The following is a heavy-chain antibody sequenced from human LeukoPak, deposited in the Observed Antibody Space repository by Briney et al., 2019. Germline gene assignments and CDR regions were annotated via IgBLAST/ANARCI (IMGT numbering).Heavy chain of an antibody. Sequence: ASVKVSCKASGYTFTSYAMSWVRQAPGQGLEWMGWINTNTGNPTYAQGFTGRFVFSLDTSVNTAYLQISSLKAEDTAVYYCARVSAPGSGSYYYYYYGMDVWGQGTTVTVSS. CDR1: GYTFTSYA. D-gene: IGHD3-10*01. CDR2: INTNTGNP. J-gene: IGHJ6*02. CDR3: ARVSAPGSGSYYYYYYGMDV. V-gene: IGHV7-4-1*02.